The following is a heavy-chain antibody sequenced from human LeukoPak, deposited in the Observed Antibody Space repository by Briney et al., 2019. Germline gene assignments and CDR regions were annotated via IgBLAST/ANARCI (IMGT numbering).Heavy chain of an antibody. D-gene: IGHD3-10*01. CDR2: ISYDGSNK. J-gene: IGHJ4*02. V-gene: IGHV3-30-3*01. CDR3: ARDSVEVRGVIIPYYFDY. Sequence: GGSLRLSCAASGFTFSSYAMHWVRQAPGKGLEWVAVISYDGSNKYYADSVKGRFTISRDDSKNTLYLQMNSLRAEDTAVYYCARDSVEVRGVIIPYYFDYWGQGTLVTVSS. CDR1: GFTFSSYA.